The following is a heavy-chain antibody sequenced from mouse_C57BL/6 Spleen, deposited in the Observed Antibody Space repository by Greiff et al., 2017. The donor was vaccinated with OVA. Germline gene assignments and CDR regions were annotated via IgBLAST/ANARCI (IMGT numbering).Heavy chain of an antibody. CDR2: ISSGSSTI. CDR3: AREVYYYGSSRFDY. CDR1: GFTFSDYG. D-gene: IGHD1-1*01. Sequence: EVKLMESGGGLVKPGGSLKLSCAASGFTFSDYGMHWVRQAPEKGLEWVAYISSGSSTIYYADTVKGRFTIARDNAKNTLFLQMTSLRSEDTAMYYCAREVYYYGSSRFDYWGQGTTLTVSS. J-gene: IGHJ2*01. V-gene: IGHV5-17*01.